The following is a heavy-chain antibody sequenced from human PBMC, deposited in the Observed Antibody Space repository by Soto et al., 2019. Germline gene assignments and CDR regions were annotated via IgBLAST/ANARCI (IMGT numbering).Heavy chain of an antibody. J-gene: IGHJ4*02. V-gene: IGHV1-24*01. CDR1: GYTLTELS. Sequence: ASVKVSCKVSGYTLTELSMHWVRQAPGKGLEWMGGFDPEDGETIYAQKFQGRVTMTEDTSTDTAYMELSSLRSEDTAVYYCAKTTGKAVAGDYWGQGTLVTVYS. CDR3: AKTTGKAVAGDY. CDR2: FDPEDGET. D-gene: IGHD6-19*01.